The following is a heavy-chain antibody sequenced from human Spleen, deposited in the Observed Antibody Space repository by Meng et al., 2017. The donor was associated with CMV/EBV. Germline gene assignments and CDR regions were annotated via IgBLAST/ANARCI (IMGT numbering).Heavy chain of an antibody. V-gene: IGHV3-30*04. CDR2: VSYDGGNK. CDR1: TFSRYA. D-gene: IGHD6-13*01. Sequence: TFSRYAMHWVRQAPGKGLEWVAVVSYDGGNKYYADSVKGRFTISRDNSKNTMYLQMNSLRAEDTAVYYCARGRESSGWSTLPLHNFDYWGQGTLVTVSS. J-gene: IGHJ4*02. CDR3: ARGRESSGWSTLPLHNFDY.